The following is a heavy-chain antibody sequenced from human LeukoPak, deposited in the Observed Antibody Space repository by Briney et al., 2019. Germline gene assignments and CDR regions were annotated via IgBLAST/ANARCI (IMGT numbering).Heavy chain of an antibody. J-gene: IGHJ4*02. CDR1: GFTFTTYW. CDR2: IKQDGTEK. CDR3: AKVAKYYYGSETYYFFEH. Sequence: PGGSLRLSCEDSGFTFTTYWISWVHQAPGKGLEWVANIKQDGTEKYYVDSVKGRFTISRDNAKNSLYLQMNSLRVEDTAVYYCAKVAKYYYGSETYYFFEHWGQGTPVTASS. D-gene: IGHD3-10*01. V-gene: IGHV3-7*02.